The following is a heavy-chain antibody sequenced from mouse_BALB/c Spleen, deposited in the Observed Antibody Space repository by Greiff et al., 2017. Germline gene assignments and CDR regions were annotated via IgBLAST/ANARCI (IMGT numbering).Heavy chain of an antibody. CDR1: GYTFSSYW. CDR2: ILPGSGST. V-gene: IGHV1-9*01. Sequence: QVQLKQSGAELMKPGASVKISCKATGYTFSSYWIEWVKQRPGHGLEWIGEILPGSGSTNYNEKFKGKATFTADTSSNTAYMQLSSLTSEDSAVYYCARRGDYDHFDYWGQGTTLTVSS. CDR3: ARRGDYDHFDY. J-gene: IGHJ2*01. D-gene: IGHD2-4*01.